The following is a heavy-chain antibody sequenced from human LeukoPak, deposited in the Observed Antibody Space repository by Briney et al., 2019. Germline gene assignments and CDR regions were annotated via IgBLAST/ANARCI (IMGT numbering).Heavy chain of an antibody. J-gene: IGHJ4*02. CDR1: GFTFSSYW. Sequence: PGGSLRLPCAASGFTFSSYWMHWVRQAPGKGLVWVSRINSDGSSTSYADPVKGRFTISRDNAKNTLYLQMNSLRAEDTAVYYCARARSYDYVWGSYPDYWGQGTLVTVSS. CDR2: INSDGSST. V-gene: IGHV3-74*01. CDR3: ARARSYDYVWGSYPDY. D-gene: IGHD3-16*02.